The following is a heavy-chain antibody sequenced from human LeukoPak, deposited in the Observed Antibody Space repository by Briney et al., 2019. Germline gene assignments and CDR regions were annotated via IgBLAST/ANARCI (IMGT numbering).Heavy chain of an antibody. CDR2: INRDGSST. CDR3: AKPTTGHFDL. J-gene: IGHJ2*01. V-gene: IGHV3-74*01. Sequence: QPGGSLRLSCAASGFTFSSYWMHWVRQAPGKGLVWVSRINRDGSSTSYADSVKGRFTISRDNSKNTLYLQMNSLRAEDTAVYYCAKPTTGHFDLWGRGTLVTVSS. CDR1: GFTFSSYW. D-gene: IGHD1-1*01.